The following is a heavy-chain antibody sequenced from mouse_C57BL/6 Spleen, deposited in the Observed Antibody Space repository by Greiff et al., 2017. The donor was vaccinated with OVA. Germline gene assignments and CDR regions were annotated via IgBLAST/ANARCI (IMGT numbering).Heavy chain of an antibody. J-gene: IGHJ2*01. CDR2: IDPSDSYT. CDR3: ARGGWDSY. V-gene: IGHV1-50*01. CDR1: GYTFTSYW. Sequence: QVQLQQPGAELVKPGASVKLSCKASGYTFTSYWMQWVKQRPGQGLAWIGEIDPSDSYTNYNQKFKGKATLTVDTSSSTAYMQLSSLTSEDSAVYYCARGGWDSYWGQGTTRTVSS. D-gene: IGHD3-3*01.